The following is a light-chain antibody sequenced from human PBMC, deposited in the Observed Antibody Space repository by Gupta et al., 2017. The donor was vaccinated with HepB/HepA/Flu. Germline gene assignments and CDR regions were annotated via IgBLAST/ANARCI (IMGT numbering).Light chain of an antibody. J-gene: IGKJ2*01. CDR2: TAS. CDR3: QQSYSFPFT. V-gene: IGKV1-39*01. Sequence: DIKMTQSPSSLSASVGDRVTITCRASQSIRNYLNWYQQKPGKAPKLLIYTASSLQSGVPTRFSGSGSGTDFTLTISSLQPEDFASYFCQQSYSFPFTFGQGTKLEIK. CDR1: QSIRNY.